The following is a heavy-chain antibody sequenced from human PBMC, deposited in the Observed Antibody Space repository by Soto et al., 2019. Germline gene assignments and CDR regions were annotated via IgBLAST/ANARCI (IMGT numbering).Heavy chain of an antibody. CDR3: SRAGLRDGSIIY. D-gene: IGHD3-16*01. J-gene: IGHJ4*01. Sequence: SVKVSCKAPGRTFSSYALIWVRQAPGQGLEWMGGIIPIVGTATYAQKFKGRVTTTADKSTSTAYMELSSLISEDPAVFSCSRAGLRDGSIIYWG. CDR2: IIPIVGTA. CDR1: GRTFSSYA. V-gene: IGHV1-69*06.